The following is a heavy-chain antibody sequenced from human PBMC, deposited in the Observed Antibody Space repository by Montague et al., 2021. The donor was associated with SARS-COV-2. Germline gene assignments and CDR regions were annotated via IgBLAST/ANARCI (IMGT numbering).Heavy chain of an antibody. V-gene: IGHV3-64*01. D-gene: IGHD6-19*01. CDR2: TSSNGGST. CDR1: GFTFSSYA. CDR3: ARGRAVAVYDY. Sequence: SLRLSCAASGFTFSSYAMHWVRQAPGKGLEYVSATSSNGGSTYYANSVKGRFTISRDNSKNTLYLQMGSPRAEDMAVYYCARGRAVAVYDYWGQGTLVTVSS. J-gene: IGHJ4*02.